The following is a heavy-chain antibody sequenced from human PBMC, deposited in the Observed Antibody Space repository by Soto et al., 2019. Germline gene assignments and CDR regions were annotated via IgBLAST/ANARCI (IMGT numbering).Heavy chain of an antibody. CDR2: ISGSGGST. CDR3: AKDQLLTVQY. Sequence: GESLKISCAASGFTFSSYAMSWVRQAPGKGLEWVSAISGSGGSTYYADSVKGRFTISRDNSKNTLYLQMNSLRAEDTAVYYCAKDQLLTVQYWGQGTLVTVSS. CDR1: GFTFSSYA. J-gene: IGHJ4*02. V-gene: IGHV3-23*01. D-gene: IGHD1-7*01.